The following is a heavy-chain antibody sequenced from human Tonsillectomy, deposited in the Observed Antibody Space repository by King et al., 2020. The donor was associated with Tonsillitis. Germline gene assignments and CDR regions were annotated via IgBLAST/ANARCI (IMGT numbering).Heavy chain of an antibody. J-gene: IGHJ3*02. V-gene: IGHV3-64D*06. D-gene: IGHD4-23*01. CDR2: ISSNGGST. Sequence: QLVQSGGGLVQPGGSLRLSCSASGFTFSSYAMHWVRQAPGKGLEYVSAISSNGGSTYYADSVKGRFTISRDNSKNTLYLQMSSLRAADTAVYYCVKDRQRWGWALDIWGQGTMVTVSS. CDR3: VKDRQRWGWALDI. CDR1: GFTFSSYA.